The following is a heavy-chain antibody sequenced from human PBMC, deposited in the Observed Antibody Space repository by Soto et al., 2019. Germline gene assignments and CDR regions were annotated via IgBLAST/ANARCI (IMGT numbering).Heavy chain of an antibody. J-gene: IGHJ4*02. D-gene: IGHD6-19*01. Sequence: SETLSLTCTVSGGSISSSSYYWGWIRQPPGKGLEWIGSIYYSGSTYYNPSLKSRVTISVDTSKNQFSLKLSSVTAADTAVYYCAGYAYSSGWYKDYWGQGTLVTVSS. V-gene: IGHV4-39*01. CDR3: AGYAYSSGWYKDY. CDR2: IYYSGST. CDR1: GGSISSSSYY.